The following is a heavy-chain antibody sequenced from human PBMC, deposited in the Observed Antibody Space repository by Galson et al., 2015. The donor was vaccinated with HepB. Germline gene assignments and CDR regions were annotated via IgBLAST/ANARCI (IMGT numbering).Heavy chain of an antibody. CDR3: AKGKYYYYYYMDV. J-gene: IGHJ6*03. Sequence: SLRLSCAASGFLFSSHWMTWVRQAPGKGLEWVANIRQDGSEKNYVDSVKGRFTISRDNAKNSLFLQMNSLRAEDTALYYCAKGKYYYYYYMDVWGKGTTVTVSS. CDR2: IRQDGSEK. V-gene: IGHV3-7*03. CDR1: GFLFSSHW.